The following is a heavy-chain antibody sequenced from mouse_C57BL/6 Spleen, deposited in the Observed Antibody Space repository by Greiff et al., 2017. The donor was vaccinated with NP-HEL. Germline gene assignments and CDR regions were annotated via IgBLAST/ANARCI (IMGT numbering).Heavy chain of an antibody. Sequence: DVKLQESGPELVKPGASVKISCKASGYSFTGYYMHWVKQSHGNILDWIGYIYPYNGVSSYNQKFKGKATLTVDKSSSTAYMELRSLTSEDSAVYYCARHYYYGSSYGYAMDYWGQGTSVTVSS. CDR3: ARHYYYGSSYGYAMDY. V-gene: IGHV1-31*01. J-gene: IGHJ4*01. D-gene: IGHD1-1*01. CDR1: GYSFTGYY. CDR2: IYPYNGVS.